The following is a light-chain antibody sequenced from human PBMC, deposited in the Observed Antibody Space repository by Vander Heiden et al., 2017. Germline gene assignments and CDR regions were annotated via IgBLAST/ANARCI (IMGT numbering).Light chain of an antibody. J-gene: IGLJ2*01. CDR3: AAWDDSLNGDVV. Sequence: QAVLTQPPSASGTPGPRVTISCSGSSSNIGSNTVNWYQQLPGTAPKLLIYSNKQRPSGVPDRFSGSKSGTSASLAISGLQSEDEADYYCAAWDDSLNGDVVFGGGTKLTVL. V-gene: IGLV1-44*01. CDR1: SSNIGSNT. CDR2: SNK.